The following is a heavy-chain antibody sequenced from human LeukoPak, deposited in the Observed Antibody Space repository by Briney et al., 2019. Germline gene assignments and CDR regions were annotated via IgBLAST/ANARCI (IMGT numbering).Heavy chain of an antibody. D-gene: IGHD3-3*01. J-gene: IGHJ4*02. CDR3: ARAVNVLRFLGWFHFDY. CDR2: INPNSGGT. Sequence: ASVKVSCKASGYTFTGYYMHWVRQAPGQGLEWMGWINPNSGGTNYAQKFQGRVTMTRDTSISTAYMELSRLRSDDTAVYYCARAVNVLRFLGWFHFDYWGQGTLVTVSS. CDR1: GYTFTGYY. V-gene: IGHV1-2*02.